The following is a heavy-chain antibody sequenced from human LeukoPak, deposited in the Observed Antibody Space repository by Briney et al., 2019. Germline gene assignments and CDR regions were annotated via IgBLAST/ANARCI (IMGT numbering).Heavy chain of an antibody. D-gene: IGHD3-9*01. J-gene: IGHJ5*02. CDR3: ARERYDILTGYLSAPDWFDP. Sequence: SETLSLTCAVYGGSFSGYYWSWIRQPPGKGLEWIGEINHSGSTNYNPSLKSRVTISVDTSKNQFSLKLSSVTAADTAVYYCARERYDILTGYLSAPDWFDPWGQGTLVTVSS. CDR2: INHSGST. CDR1: GGSFSGYY. V-gene: IGHV4-34*01.